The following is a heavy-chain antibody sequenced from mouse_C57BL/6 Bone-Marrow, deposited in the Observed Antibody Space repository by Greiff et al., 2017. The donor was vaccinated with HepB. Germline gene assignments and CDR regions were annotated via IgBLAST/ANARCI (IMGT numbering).Heavy chain of an antibody. V-gene: IGHV5-4*01. J-gene: IGHJ3*01. CDR3: AREGYYSPAWFAY. Sequence: EVNLVESGGGLVKPGGSLKLSCAASGFTFSSYAMSWVRQTPEKRLEWVATISDGGSYTYYPDNVKGRFTISRDNAKNNLYLQMSHLKSEDTAMYYCAREGYYSPAWFAYWGQGTLVTVSA. D-gene: IGHD2-12*01. CDR2: ISDGGSYT. CDR1: GFTFSSYA.